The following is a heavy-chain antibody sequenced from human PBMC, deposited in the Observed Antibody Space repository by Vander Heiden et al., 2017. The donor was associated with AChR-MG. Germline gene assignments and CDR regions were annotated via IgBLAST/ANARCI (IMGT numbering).Heavy chain of an antibody. CDR1: GLTFGSYG. J-gene: IGHJ4*02. CDR2: IPYDGGSK. V-gene: IGHV3-30*02. D-gene: IGHD1-26*01. CDR3: AKSTNAGSGSSYDY. Sequence: QVHLVESGGGVVQPGGSLRLSCAASGLTFGSYGMHWVRQAPGKGLEWVSFIPYDGGSKYYTDSVKGRFTIYRDNSKNTLSLQMNNLRVEDTALYYCAKSTNAGSGSSYDYWGQGVLVTVSS.